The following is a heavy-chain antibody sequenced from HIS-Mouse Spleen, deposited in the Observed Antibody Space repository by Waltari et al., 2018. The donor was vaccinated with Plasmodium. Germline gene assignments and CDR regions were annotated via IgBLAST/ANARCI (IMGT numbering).Heavy chain of an antibody. Sequence: EVQLVESGGGLVQPGGSLRLSCAASGFTFSSYWMSWVRQAPGKGVEWVANKKEDGSEKYYVDSVKGRFTISRDNAKNSLYLQMNSLRAEDTAVYYCASSWYWYFDLWGRGTLVTVSS. CDR1: GFTFSSYW. J-gene: IGHJ2*01. D-gene: IGHD6-13*01. V-gene: IGHV3-7*01. CDR2: KKEDGSEK. CDR3: ASSWYWYFDL.